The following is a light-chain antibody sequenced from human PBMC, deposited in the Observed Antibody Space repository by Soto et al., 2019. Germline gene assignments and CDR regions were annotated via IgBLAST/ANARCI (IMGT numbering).Light chain of an antibody. J-gene: IGKJ4*01. CDR1: QGISTY. CDR2: AAS. V-gene: IGKV1-27*01. Sequence: DIQMTQSPSSLSASVGDRVTITCRASQGISTYLAWYQQKPGKVPKLLIYAASTLQSGVPSRFSGSGSGTDFTLTISSLQPEDVATYYCQKYNSVPLTFGGGTKVEI. CDR3: QKYNSVPLT.